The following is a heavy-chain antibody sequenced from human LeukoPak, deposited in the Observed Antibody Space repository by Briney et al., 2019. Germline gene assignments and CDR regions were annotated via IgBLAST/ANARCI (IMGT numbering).Heavy chain of an antibody. V-gene: IGHV1-18*01. CDR3: ARDRGMTRYFDY. J-gene: IGHJ4*02. D-gene: IGHD3-10*01. CDR2: ISAYNGNT. Sequence: ASVKVSCKASRYTFTSYGISWVRQAPGHGLEWMGWISAYNGNTNYAQKLQGRVTMTTDTSTSTAYMELRSLRSDDTAVYYCARDRGMTRYFDYWGQGTLVTVSS. CDR1: RYTFTSYG.